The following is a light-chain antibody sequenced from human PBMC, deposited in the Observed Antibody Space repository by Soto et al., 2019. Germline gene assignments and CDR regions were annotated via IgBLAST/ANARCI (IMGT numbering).Light chain of an antibody. Sequence: QSALTQPPSVSGAPGQRVTISCTGSSSNIGAGYDVHWYQQLPGTAPKLLIYDNNKRPSGIPDRFSGSKSGTSATLGITGLQTGDEADYYCGTWDSSLSAVVFGGGTKVTVL. J-gene: IGLJ2*01. V-gene: IGLV1-51*01. CDR1: SSNIGAGYD. CDR2: DNN. CDR3: GTWDSSLSAVV.